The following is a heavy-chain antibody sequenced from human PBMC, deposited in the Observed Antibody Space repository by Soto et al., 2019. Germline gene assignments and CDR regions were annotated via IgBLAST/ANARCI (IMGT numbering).Heavy chain of an antibody. Sequence: QVQLVQSGAEVKKPGASVKLSCKASGYTFTSYYIHWLRQAPGQGLEWIGIINPNGGSTNYAYTLKGRLTVTRDTSTATVYMELGALTSEDTAVYYCARGRGLGDYWGQGTLVTVSS. CDR3: ARGRGLGDY. V-gene: IGHV1-46*04. CDR2: INPNGGST. D-gene: IGHD3-9*01. CDR1: GYTFTSYY. J-gene: IGHJ4*02.